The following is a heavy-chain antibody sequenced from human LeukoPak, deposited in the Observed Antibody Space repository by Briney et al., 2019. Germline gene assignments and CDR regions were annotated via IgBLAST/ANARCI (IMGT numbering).Heavy chain of an antibody. Sequence: SETLSLTCTVSGGSISSSSYYWGWIRQPPGKGLEWIGSIYYSGSTSYNPSLKSRVTISVDTSKNQFSLKLSSVTAADTAVYYCARTGRKNDFWSGYYKTPQYYFDYWGQGTLVTVSS. CDR1: GGSISSSSYY. V-gene: IGHV4-39*01. J-gene: IGHJ4*02. CDR2: IYYSGST. CDR3: ARTGRKNDFWSGYYKTPQYYFDY. D-gene: IGHD3-3*01.